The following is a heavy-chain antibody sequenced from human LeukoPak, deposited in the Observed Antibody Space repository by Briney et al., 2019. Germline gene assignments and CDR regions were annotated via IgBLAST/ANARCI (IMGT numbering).Heavy chain of an antibody. D-gene: IGHD2-21*02. CDR3: ARDSAIGCGGDCYPDYGMDV. V-gene: IGHV1-18*01. J-gene: IGHJ6*02. CDR1: GYTFTSYG. Sequence: PGASVKVSCKASGYTFTSYGISWVRQAPGQGLEWMGWISAYNGNTNYAQKLQGRVTMTTDTSTSTAYMELSSLRSEDTAVYYCARDSAIGCGGDCYPDYGMDVWGQGTTVTVSS. CDR2: ISAYNGNT.